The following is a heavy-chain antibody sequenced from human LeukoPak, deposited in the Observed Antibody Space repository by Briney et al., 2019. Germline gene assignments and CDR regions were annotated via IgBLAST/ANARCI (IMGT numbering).Heavy chain of an antibody. V-gene: IGHV3-30*02. CDR1: GFTFSSYG. J-gene: IGHJ4*02. CDR2: IRYDGTNK. Sequence: QTGGSLRLSCGASGFTFSSYGMHWVRQAPGKGPEWVAFIRYDGTNKYYADSVKGRFTISRDNSKNTLYLQMNSLRAEDTAVYYCAKLRQWLGQKRIDYWGQGTLVTVSS. D-gene: IGHD6-19*01. CDR3: AKLRQWLGQKRIDY.